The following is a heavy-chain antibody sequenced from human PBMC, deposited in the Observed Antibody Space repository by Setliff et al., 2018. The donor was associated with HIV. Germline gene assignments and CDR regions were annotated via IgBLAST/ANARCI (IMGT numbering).Heavy chain of an antibody. Sequence: SVKVSYKASGGTFSRYAIAWVRQAPGQGLEWMGGIIPIVGIPNYAQKFQGRVSITADKSAITAYMELSSLRSEDTAVYYCARSTDSSSFDYWGQGTLVTSPQ. V-gene: IGHV1-69*10. CDR3: ARSTDSSSFDY. CDR2: IIPIVGIP. D-gene: IGHD6-13*01. J-gene: IGHJ4*02. CDR1: GGTFSRYA.